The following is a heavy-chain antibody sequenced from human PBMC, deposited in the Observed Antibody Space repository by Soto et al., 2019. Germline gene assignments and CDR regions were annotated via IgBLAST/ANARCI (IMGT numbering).Heavy chain of an antibody. CDR3: AREPAYYYDSSGPWVLYFDY. Sequence: ASETLSLTCTVSGGSISSGGYYWSWIRQHPGKGLEWIGYIYYSGSTYYNPSLKSRVTISVDTSKNQFSLKLSSVTAADTAVYYCAREPAYYYDSSGPWVLYFDYWGQGTLVTVSS. CDR2: IYYSGST. CDR1: GGSISSGGYY. D-gene: IGHD3-22*01. J-gene: IGHJ4*02. V-gene: IGHV4-31*03.